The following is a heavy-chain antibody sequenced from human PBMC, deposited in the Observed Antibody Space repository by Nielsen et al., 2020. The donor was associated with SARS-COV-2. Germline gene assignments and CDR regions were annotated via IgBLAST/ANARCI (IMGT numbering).Heavy chain of an antibody. Sequence: GESLKISCQTSGYTFTTYWINWVRQMPGKGLEWMGIIYPGDSDTRYSPSFQGQVTISADKSISTAYLQWSSLKASDTAMYYCARQFLAYCGGDCYAFDIWGQGTMVTVSS. J-gene: IGHJ3*02. V-gene: IGHV5-51*01. CDR2: IYPGDSDT. CDR1: GYTFTTYW. CDR3: ARQFLAYCGGDCYAFDI. D-gene: IGHD2-21*02.